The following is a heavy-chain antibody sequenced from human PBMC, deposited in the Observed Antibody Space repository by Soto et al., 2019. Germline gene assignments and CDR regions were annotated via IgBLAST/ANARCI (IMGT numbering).Heavy chain of an antibody. CDR2: INHSGST. J-gene: IGHJ6*02. CDR3: ARVTGRYYYGRDG. V-gene: IGHV4-34*01. CDR1: GGSFSGYY. Sequence: QVQLQQWGAGLLKPSETLSLTCAVYGGSFSGYYWSWIRQPPGKGLEWIGEINHSGSTNYNPSLXXRXXISVDTCKNQFSLKLSSVTAAGTAVYYCARVTGRYYYGRDGWGQGTTVTVSS.